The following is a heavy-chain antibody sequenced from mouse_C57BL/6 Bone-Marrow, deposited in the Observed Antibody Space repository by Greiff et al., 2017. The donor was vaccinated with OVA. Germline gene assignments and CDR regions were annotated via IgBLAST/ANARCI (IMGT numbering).Heavy chain of an antibody. CDR3: AGAPNWDWYFDV. J-gene: IGHJ1*03. CDR2: ITHSGET. CDR1: GFPITSGYY. Sequence: VQLQESGPGLVKPSQSLFLTCSITGFPITSGYYWIWIRQSPGKPLEWMGYITHSGETFYNPSLQSPISITRETSKNQFFLQLNSVTTEDTAMYYCAGAPNWDWYFDVWGTGTTVTVSS. V-gene: IGHV12-3*01. D-gene: IGHD4-1*01.